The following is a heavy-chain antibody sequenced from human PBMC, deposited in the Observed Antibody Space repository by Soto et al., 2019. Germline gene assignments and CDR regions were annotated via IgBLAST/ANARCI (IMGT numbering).Heavy chain of an antibody. CDR2: IYYSGST. CDR3: AREEPSAGDAFDI. J-gene: IGHJ3*02. Sequence: QVQLQESGPGLVKPSETLSLTCTVSGGSISSYYWSWIRQPPGKGLEWIGYIYYSGSTNYNPSLKSRVTISVDTAKNQFSLKLSSVTAADTAVYYCAREEPSAGDAFDIWGQGTMVTVSS. D-gene: IGHD1-26*01. V-gene: IGHV4-59*01. CDR1: GGSISSYY.